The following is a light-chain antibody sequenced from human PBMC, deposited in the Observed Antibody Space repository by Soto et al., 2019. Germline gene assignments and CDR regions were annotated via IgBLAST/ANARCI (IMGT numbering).Light chain of an antibody. CDR3: HQLSGTPET. V-gene: IGKV3-20*01. J-gene: IGKJ1*01. CDR1: QSVNNNY. Sequence: EIVLTQSPGTLSLSPGERATLSCRASQSVNNNYVAWYQQKPGQAPRLLIFRASNKATGIPDRFSGSGSGTEFIPTISGLEPEDSGIYHCHQLSGTPETFGHGTKVEIK. CDR2: RAS.